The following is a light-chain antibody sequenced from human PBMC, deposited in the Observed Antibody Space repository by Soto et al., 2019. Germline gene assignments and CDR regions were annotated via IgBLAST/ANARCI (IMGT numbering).Light chain of an antibody. Sequence: EIVLTQSPGTLSLSPGERATLSCRASQSVSSSLAWYQQKPGQAPRLLIYGASTRAIGVPARFSGSGSGTEFTLTISSLQSEDFAVYYCQQYNDRPRTFGQGTKV. CDR3: QQYNDRPRT. V-gene: IGKV3-15*01. CDR2: GAS. J-gene: IGKJ1*01. CDR1: QSVSSS.